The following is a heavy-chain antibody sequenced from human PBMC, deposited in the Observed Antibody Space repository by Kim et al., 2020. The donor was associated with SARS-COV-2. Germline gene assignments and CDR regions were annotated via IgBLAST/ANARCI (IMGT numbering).Heavy chain of an antibody. Sequence: GGSLRLSCAASGFTFSSYGMHWVRQAPGKGLEWVAVIWYDGSNKYFADSVKGRFTISRDNSKKTLYLQMNSLRAEDTAVYYCARDGGYSYGDSNYYYYGMDVWGQGTTVTVSS. D-gene: IGHD5-18*01. CDR2: IWYDGSNK. V-gene: IGHV3-33*08. CDR3: ARDGGYSYGDSNYYYYGMDV. J-gene: IGHJ6*02. CDR1: GFTFSSYG.